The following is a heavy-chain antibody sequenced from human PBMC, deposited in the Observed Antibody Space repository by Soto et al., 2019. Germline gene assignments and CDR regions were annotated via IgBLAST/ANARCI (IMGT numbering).Heavy chain of an antibody. Sequence: QVQLVESGGGVVQPGASLRLSVEASGCDFSSYAMHWVRQAPGKGLEWVGVISYDGNYIYYADSVKGRFTISRDNSKNTLYVQVNSLRPEDTAGFYCAKGILSATIGRYAMDVWGKGTTVTVSA. CDR1: GCDFSSYA. J-gene: IGHJ6*04. CDR2: ISYDGNYI. D-gene: IGHD3-16*01. V-gene: IGHV3-30*18. CDR3: AKGILSATIGRYAMDV.